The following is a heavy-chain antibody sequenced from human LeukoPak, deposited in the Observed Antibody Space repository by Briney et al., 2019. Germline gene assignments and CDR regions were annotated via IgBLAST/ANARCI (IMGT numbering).Heavy chain of an antibody. CDR3: ARGTRITMVRGVSPQYYFDY. CDR2: ICNSGST. D-gene: IGHD3-10*01. CDR1: GGSISSYY. Sequence: SETLSLTCTVSGGSISSYYWSWIRQPPGKGLEWIGYICNSGSTNYNPSLKSRVTISVDTSKNQFSLKLSSVTAADTAVYYCARGTRITMVRGVSPQYYFDYWGQGTLVTVSS. J-gene: IGHJ4*02. V-gene: IGHV4-59*01.